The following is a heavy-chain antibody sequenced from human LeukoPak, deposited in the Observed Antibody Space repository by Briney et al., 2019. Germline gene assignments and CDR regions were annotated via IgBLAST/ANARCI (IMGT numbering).Heavy chain of an antibody. CDR3: ATHMHYDDTDDN. Sequence: ASVKVSCKVPGYTLLHLSIHWVRQAPGKGLEWMGGFDPDQGERIYAQKFQGRVTMTEDTSIDTAYLELSSLRSDDTAVIFCATHMHYDDTDDNWGQGTLVIVSS. CDR1: GYTLLHLS. J-gene: IGHJ4*02. CDR2: FDPDQGER. V-gene: IGHV1-24*01. D-gene: IGHD3-22*01.